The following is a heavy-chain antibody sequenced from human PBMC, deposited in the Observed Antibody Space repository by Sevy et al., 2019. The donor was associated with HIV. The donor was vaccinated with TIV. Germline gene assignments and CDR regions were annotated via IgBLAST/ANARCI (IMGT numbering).Heavy chain of an antibody. J-gene: IGHJ4*02. CDR1: GFTFSSYA. CDR3: ASVDTAMVRFDY. Sequence: GGSLRLSCAASGFTFSSYAMSWVRQAPGKGLEWVSAISGSGGSTYYADSVKGRFTISRDTSKNTLYLQMNSLSAEDTAVYYCASVDTAMVRFDYWGQGTLVTVSS. CDR2: ISGSGGST. D-gene: IGHD5-18*01. V-gene: IGHV3-23*01.